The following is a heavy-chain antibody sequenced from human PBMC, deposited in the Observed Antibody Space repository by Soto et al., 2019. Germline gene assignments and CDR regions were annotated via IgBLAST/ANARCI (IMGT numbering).Heavy chain of an antibody. CDR2: IYYSGST. V-gene: IGHV4-59*01. Sequence: QVQLQESGPGLVKPSETLSLTCTVSGGSISSYYWSWIRQPPGKALEWIGYIYYSGSTNYNPSLKSRVTISVDMSKNQFSLKLTSVTAADTAVYYCARGGPPITIFGVVMSWFDPWGQGTLVTVSS. CDR1: GGSISSYY. J-gene: IGHJ5*02. CDR3: ARGGPPITIFGVVMSWFDP. D-gene: IGHD3-3*01.